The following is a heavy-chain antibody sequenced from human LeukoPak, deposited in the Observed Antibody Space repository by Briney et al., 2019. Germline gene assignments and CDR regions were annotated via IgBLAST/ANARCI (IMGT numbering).Heavy chain of an antibody. CDR2: ISYDGSNK. Sequence: GRSLILSCAASGFTFSSYAMHWVRQAPGKGLEWVAVISYDGSNKYYADSVKGRFTISRDNSKNTLYLQMNSLRAEDTAVYYCARSPVEMATIDYWGQGTLVTVSS. CDR1: GFTFSSYA. D-gene: IGHD5-24*01. J-gene: IGHJ4*02. CDR3: ARSPVEMATIDY. V-gene: IGHV3-30-3*01.